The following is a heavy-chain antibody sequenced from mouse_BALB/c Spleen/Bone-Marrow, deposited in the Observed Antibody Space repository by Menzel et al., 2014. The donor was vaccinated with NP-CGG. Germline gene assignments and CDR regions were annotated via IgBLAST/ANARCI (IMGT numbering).Heavy chain of an antibody. CDR3: TIYYRSFAY. Sequence: VQLKQSGAELVKPGASVKTSCKASGYTFTSYWMHWVKQRPGQGLEWIGVIDPSDSYTSYNQKFKGKATLTVDTSSSTAYMQHSSLTSEDSAVYYCTIYYRSFAYWGQGTLVTVSA. CDR1: GYTFTSYW. D-gene: IGHD2-14*01. CDR2: IDPSDSYT. V-gene: IGHV1S127*01. J-gene: IGHJ3*01.